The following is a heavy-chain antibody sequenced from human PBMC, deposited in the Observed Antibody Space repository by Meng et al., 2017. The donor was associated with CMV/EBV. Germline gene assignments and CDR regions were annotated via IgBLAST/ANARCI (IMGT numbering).Heavy chain of an antibody. CDR2: IYWDDDK. Sequence: QITLKEFGPPLVKPTQTLTLTCTFSGFSLSTSGVGVGWIRQPPGKALEWLALIYWDDDKRYSPSLKSRLTITKDTSKNQVVLTMTNMDPVDTATYYCAHHADIAAAGSYYYWGQGTLVTVSS. D-gene: IGHD6-13*01. V-gene: IGHV2-5*02. CDR1: GFSLSTSGVG. J-gene: IGHJ4*02. CDR3: AHHADIAAAGSYYY.